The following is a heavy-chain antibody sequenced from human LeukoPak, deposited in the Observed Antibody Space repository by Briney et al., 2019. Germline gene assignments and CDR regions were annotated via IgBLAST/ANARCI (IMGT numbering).Heavy chain of an antibody. CDR2: ISAYNGNT. CDR3: ARGWVYYDSSGYYPDGY. CDR1: GYTFTSYG. J-gene: IGHJ4*02. Sequence: ASVKVSCKASGYTFTSYGISWVRQAPGQGLEWMGWISAYNGNTNYAQKLQGRVTMTTDTSTSTAYMELRSLRSDDTAVYYCARGWVYYDSSGYYPDGYWGQGTLVTVSP. V-gene: IGHV1-18*01. D-gene: IGHD3-22*01.